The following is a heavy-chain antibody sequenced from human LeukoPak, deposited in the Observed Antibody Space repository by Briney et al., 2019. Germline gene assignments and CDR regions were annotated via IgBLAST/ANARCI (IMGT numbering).Heavy chain of an antibody. J-gene: IGHJ4*02. Sequence: GGSLRLSCAASGFTFSSYAMHWVRQAPGKGLEWVTYISTSGKTIYYADSAKGRFTISRDNAENSLYLQMNSLRDEDTAVYYCARGGSSSWGIYYFDYWGQGALVTVSS. V-gene: IGHV3-48*02. CDR1: GFTFSSYA. CDR2: ISTSGKTI. D-gene: IGHD6-13*01. CDR3: ARGGSSSWGIYYFDY.